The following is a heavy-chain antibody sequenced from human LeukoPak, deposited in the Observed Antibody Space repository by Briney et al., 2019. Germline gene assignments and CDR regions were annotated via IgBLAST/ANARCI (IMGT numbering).Heavy chain of an antibody. CDR1: GGSISSYY. CDR3: ARLVATALTLDV. V-gene: IGHV4-4*09. D-gene: IGHD5-12*01. Sequence: LSETLSLTCTVSGGSISSYYWSWIRQPPGKGLEWIGYIYTSGSTNYNPSLKSRVTISVDTSKNQFSLKLSSVTAADTAVYYCARLVATALTLDVWGKGTTVTVSS. CDR2: IYTSGST. J-gene: IGHJ6*04.